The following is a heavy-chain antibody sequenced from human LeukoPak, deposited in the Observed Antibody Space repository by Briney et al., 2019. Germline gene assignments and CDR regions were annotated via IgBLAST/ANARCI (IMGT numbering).Heavy chain of an antibody. Sequence: GGSLRLSCAASGFTFSSYGMHWVRQAPGKGLEWVAFIRYDGSNKYYADSVKGRFTISRDNSKNTLYLQMNSLRAEDTAVYYCAKARDGSNLGSFDIWGQGTMVTVSS. CDR2: IRYDGSNK. CDR1: GFTFSSYG. CDR3: AKARDGSNLGSFDI. D-gene: IGHD5-24*01. V-gene: IGHV3-30*02. J-gene: IGHJ3*02.